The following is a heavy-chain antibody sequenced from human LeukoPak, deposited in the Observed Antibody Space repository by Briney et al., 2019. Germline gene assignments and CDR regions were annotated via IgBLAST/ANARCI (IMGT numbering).Heavy chain of an antibody. CDR1: GFTFGSHS. V-gene: IGHV3-23*01. CDR3: GKTTVGYSSGQKPAWPVDY. Sequence: PGGSLRLSCEASGFTFGSHSMYWVRQAPGKGLEWVADIFGSGGSPHYADSVKGRFTISRDNSRNTVYLQINSLRAEDTAVYYCGKTTVGYSSGQKPAWPVDYWGQGTLVTVSS. D-gene: IGHD5-18*01. J-gene: IGHJ4*02. CDR2: IFGSGGSP.